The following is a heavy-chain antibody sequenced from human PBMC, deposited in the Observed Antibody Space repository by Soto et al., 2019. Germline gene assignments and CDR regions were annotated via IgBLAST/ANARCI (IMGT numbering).Heavy chain of an antibody. CDR2: ISSASSET. CDR1: GFTFSRVS. CDR3: ARVAY. J-gene: IGHJ4*02. Sequence: GGSLRLSCEASGFTFSRVSMNWVRRVPGKGLEWAASISSASSETWYADSVKGRFIISRDNAQNSLFLQMNTLRPEDSAIYYCARVAYWGPGTQVTVSS. V-gene: IGHV3-21*04.